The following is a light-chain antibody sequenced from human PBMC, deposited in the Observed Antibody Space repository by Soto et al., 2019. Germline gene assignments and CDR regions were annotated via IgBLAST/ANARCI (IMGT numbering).Light chain of an antibody. CDR2: SAS. Sequence: EVVLTQSPGTLSLSPGERVTLSCRASQSVASSYLAWYQQKPGRAPRLLFYSASSRATGIPDRFSGSGSGKDFTFTIGRWELEDLAVYYCHHFGSLPETFGQGTNV. J-gene: IGKJ1*01. CDR3: HHFGSLPET. CDR1: QSVASSY. V-gene: IGKV3-20*01.